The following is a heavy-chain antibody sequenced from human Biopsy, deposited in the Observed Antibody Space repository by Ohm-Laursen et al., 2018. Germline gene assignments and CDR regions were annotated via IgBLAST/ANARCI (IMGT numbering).Heavy chain of an antibody. CDR2: FVNRGST. CDR3: ARVEDCSGDNCPRLAFDL. Sequence: SETLSLTCPVSAASVSGGTFYRSWIRPPPRKGLGWIGFFVNRGSTNYSPSLKSRVTILLDTSKNQFSLKLSSVTVADTAVYYCARVEDCSGDNCPRLAFDLWGQGTTVIVSS. CDR1: AASVSGGTFY. D-gene: IGHD2-15*01. V-gene: IGHV4-61*01. J-gene: IGHJ3*01.